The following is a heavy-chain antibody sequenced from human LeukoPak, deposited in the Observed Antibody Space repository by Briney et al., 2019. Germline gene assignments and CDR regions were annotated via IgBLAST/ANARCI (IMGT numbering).Heavy chain of an antibody. CDR1: GFTFSSYA. CDR2: ISYDGSNK. V-gene: IGHV3-30-3*01. D-gene: IGHD5-12*01. J-gene: IGHJ6*03. Sequence: GRSLRLSCAASGFTFSSYAMHWVRQAPGKGLEWVAVISYDGSNKYYADSVKGRFTISRDNSKNTLYLQMNSLRAEDTAVYYCARDIVATTKGVGYMDVWGKGTTVTVAS. CDR3: ARDIVATTKGVGYMDV.